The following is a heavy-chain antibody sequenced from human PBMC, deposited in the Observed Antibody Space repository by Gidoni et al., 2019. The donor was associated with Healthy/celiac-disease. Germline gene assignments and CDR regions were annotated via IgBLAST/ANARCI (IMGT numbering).Heavy chain of an antibody. V-gene: IGHV1-69*01. J-gene: IGHJ6*02. Sequence: QVQLVQSGAELKTPVSSVQVSCKASGGTFSSYAISWVRQAPGQGLEWMGGIIPIFGTANYAQKFQGRVTITADESTSTAYMELSSLRSEDTAVYYCARSRITMIVVVITIYGMDVWGQGTTVTVSS. CDR1: GGTFSSYA. D-gene: IGHD3-22*01. CDR2: IIPIFGTA. CDR3: ARSRITMIVVVITIYGMDV.